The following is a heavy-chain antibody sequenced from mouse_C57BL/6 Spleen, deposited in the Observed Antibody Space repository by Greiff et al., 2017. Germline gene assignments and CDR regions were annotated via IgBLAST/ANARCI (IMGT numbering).Heavy chain of an antibody. V-gene: IGHV2-9*01. Sequence: QVQLQQSGPGLVAPSQSLSITCTVFGFLLTSYGVAWVRHPSGMRLVWLGVIWGVGSTNYNSALMSRLSISKENSKSQVFLKMNSLQTDDTAMYYCAKHEYDGSVYYAMDYWGQGTSVTVSS. J-gene: IGHJ4*01. CDR1: GFLLTSYG. D-gene: IGHD2-3*01. CDR2: IWGVGST. CDR3: AKHEYDGSVYYAMDY.